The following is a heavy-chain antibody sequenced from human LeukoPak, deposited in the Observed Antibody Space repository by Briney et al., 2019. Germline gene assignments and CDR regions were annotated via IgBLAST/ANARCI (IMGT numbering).Heavy chain of an antibody. CDR1: GSTFTSSW. CDR3: ARPSGTYNRFDY. Sequence: GESLQISFQGSGSTFTSSWIGWVRQMPGKGLEWMGIIYPGDSDTRYSPSFQGQVTISADKSISTAYLQWRSLKASDTAMYYCARPSGTYNRFDYWGQGTLVTVSS. D-gene: IGHD1-26*01. V-gene: IGHV5-51*01. J-gene: IGHJ4*02. CDR2: IYPGDSDT.